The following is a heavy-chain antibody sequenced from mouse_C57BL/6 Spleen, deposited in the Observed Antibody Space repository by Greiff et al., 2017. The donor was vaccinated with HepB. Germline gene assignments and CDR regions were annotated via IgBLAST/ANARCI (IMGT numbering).Heavy chain of an antibody. D-gene: IGHD2-5*01. Sequence: QVQLQQSGPELVKPGASVKISCKASGYAFSSSWMNWVKQRPGKGLEWIGRIYPGDGDTNYNGKFKGKATLTADKSSSTAYMQLSSLTSEDSAVYFCARGGILSNYVWFAYWGQGTLVTVSA. CDR3: ARGGILSNYVWFAY. CDR1: GYAFSSSW. CDR2: IYPGDGDT. V-gene: IGHV1-82*01. J-gene: IGHJ3*01.